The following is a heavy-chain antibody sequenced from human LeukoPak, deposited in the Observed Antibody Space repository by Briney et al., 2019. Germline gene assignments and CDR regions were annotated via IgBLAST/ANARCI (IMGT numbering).Heavy chain of an antibody. D-gene: IGHD1-26*01. J-gene: IGHJ4*02. CDR1: GFTFSSYS. V-gene: IGHV3-48*04. CDR3: ARDPVGATEGFDY. Sequence: GGSLRLSCAASGFTFSSYSMNWVRQAPGKGLEWVSYISSSSSTIYYADSVKGRFTISRDNAKNSLYLQMNSLRAEDTAVYYCARDPVGATEGFDYWGQGTLVTVSS. CDR2: ISSSSSTI.